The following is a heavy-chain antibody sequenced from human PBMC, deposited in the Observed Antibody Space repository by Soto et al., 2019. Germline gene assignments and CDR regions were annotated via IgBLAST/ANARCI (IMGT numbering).Heavy chain of an antibody. CDR3: ARDDVLCDGGRCYGLPLDV. V-gene: IGHV3-66*01. J-gene: IGHJ6*04. D-gene: IGHD2-15*01. CDR2: IQSGGPT. CDR1: GFTVSSKY. Sequence: EVHLVESGGGLVQPGGSLRLSCAASGFTVSSKYMSWVRQAPGKGLEWVSLIQSGGPTYYADSVKGRFTISRDTSENTLHPQLDSLSAEDTAVYYLARDDVLCDGGRCYGLPLDVWGKGTTVTVSS.